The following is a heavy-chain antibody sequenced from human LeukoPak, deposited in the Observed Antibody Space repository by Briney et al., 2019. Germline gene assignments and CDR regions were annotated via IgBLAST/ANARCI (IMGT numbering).Heavy chain of an antibody. CDR2: ISYDGSNK. CDR1: GFTFSSYG. V-gene: IGHV3-30*18. CDR3: ANTNPLYYYYGMDV. Sequence: PGGSLRLSCAASGFTFSSYGMHWVRQAPGKGLEWVAVISYDGSNKYYADSVKGRFTISRDNSKNTLYLQMNSLRAEDTAVYYCANTNPLYYYYGMDVWGQGTTVTVSS. J-gene: IGHJ6*02.